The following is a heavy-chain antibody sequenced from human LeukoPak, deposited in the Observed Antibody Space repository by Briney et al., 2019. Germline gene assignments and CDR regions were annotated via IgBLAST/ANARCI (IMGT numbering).Heavy chain of an antibody. CDR2: ISGSGGST. V-gene: IGHV3-23*01. D-gene: IGHD3-10*01. CDR1: GFTFSSYG. Sequence: GGSLRLSCAASGFTFSSYGMSWVRQAPGKGLEWVSAISGSGGSTYYADSVKGRFTISRDNSKNTLYLQMNSLRAEDTAVYYCASNPVMVREVIMHWGQGTLVTVSS. J-gene: IGHJ4*02. CDR3: ASNPVMVREVIMH.